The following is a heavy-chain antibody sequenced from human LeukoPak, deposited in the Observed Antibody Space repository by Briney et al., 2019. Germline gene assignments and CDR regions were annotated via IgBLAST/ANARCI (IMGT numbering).Heavy chain of an antibody. CDR1: GYTLTELS. Sequence: ASVKVSCKVSGYTLTELSMHWVRQAPGKGLEWMGGFDPEDGETIYAQKFQGRVTMTEDTSTDTAYMELSSLRSEDTAVYYCXXXXXXSTSCSDWFDPWGQGTLVTVSS. CDR3: XXXXXXSTSCSDWFDP. J-gene: IGHJ5*02. CDR2: FDPEDGET. D-gene: IGHD2-2*01. V-gene: IGHV1-24*01.